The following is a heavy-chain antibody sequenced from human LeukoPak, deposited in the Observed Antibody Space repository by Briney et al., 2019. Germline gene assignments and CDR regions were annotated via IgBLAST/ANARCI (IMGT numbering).Heavy chain of an antibody. J-gene: IGHJ6*02. CDR2: ISSSSSYI. D-gene: IGHD6-19*01. Sequence: PGGSLRLSCAASGVTFSRYAMSWVRQAPGKGLEWVSSISSSSSYIYYADSVKGRFTISRDNAKNSLYLQMNSLRAENTAVYYCARGGVRIAVAGTKLGYGMDVWGQGTTVTVSS. CDR1: GVTFSRYA. CDR3: ARGGVRIAVAGTKLGYGMDV. V-gene: IGHV3-21*01.